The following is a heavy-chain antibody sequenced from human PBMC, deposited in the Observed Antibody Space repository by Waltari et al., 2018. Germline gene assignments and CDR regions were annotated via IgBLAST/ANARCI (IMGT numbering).Heavy chain of an antibody. CDR3: ARAGVWFGESSDAFDI. CDR1: GYTFTGYY. V-gene: IGHV1-2*02. CDR2: INPNSGGT. J-gene: IGHJ3*02. Sequence: QVQLVQSGAEVKKPGASVKVSCKASGYTFTGYYMHWVRQAPGQGLEWMGWINPNSGGTNYAQKFQGRVTMTRDTSISTAYMELSRLRSDDTAVYYCARAGVWFGESSDAFDIWGQGTMVIVSS. D-gene: IGHD3-10*01.